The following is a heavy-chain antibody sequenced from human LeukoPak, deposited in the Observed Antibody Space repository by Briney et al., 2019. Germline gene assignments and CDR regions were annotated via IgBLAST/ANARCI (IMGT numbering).Heavy chain of an antibody. Sequence: SETLSLTCAVYGGSFSGYYWSWIRQPPGKGLEWIGEINHSGNTNYNPFLKSRLTISVDTSKNQFSLKLNSVTAADTAVYYCARGARVGYSSGWSIDYWGQGTLVTVSS. D-gene: IGHD6-19*01. J-gene: IGHJ4*02. V-gene: IGHV4-34*01. CDR1: GGSFSGYY. CDR2: INHSGNT. CDR3: ARGARVGYSSGWSIDY.